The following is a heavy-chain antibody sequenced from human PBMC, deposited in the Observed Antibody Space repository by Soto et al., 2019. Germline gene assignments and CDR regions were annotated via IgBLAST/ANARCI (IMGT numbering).Heavy chain of an antibody. J-gene: IGHJ4*02. Sequence: PGGSVRLSCAASGVSFSSYAMSWVRQAPGKGLEWVSAISGSGGSTYYADSVKGRFTISRDNSKNTLYLQMNSLRAEDTAVYYCAKGTDGYYDYWGQGTLVTVSS. CDR3: AKGTDGYYDY. CDR1: GVSFSSYA. CDR2: ISGSGGST. V-gene: IGHV3-23*01. D-gene: IGHD3-22*01.